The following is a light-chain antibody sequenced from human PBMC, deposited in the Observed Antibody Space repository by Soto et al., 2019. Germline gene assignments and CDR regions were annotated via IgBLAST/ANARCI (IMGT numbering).Light chain of an antibody. CDR2: EVS. CDR3: QSYDSSLSGSRV. V-gene: IGLV2-14*01. J-gene: IGLJ2*01. Sequence: QSVLTQPASVSGSPGQSITISCTGTSSDVGGYDYVSWYQLHPGKAPKLMVFEVSNRPSGVPDRFSGSKSGTSASLAITGLQAEDEADYYCQSYDSSLSGSRVFGGGTKLTVL. CDR1: SSDVGGYDY.